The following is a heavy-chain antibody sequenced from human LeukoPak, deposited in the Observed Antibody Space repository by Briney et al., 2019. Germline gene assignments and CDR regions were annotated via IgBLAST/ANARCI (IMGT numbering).Heavy chain of an antibody. CDR3: ARGIWSTTVTAYYLDY. CDR2: INPSGGST. D-gene: IGHD4-17*01. CDR1: GYTFTSYY. J-gene: IGHJ4*02. Sequence: VASVKVSCKASGYTFTSYYMHWVRQAPGQGLEWMGIINPSGGSTSYAQKFQGRVTMTRDTSARIAYMELSSLTSDDMSVYYCARGIWSTTVTAYYLDYWGQGTLVTVSS. V-gene: IGHV1-46*01.